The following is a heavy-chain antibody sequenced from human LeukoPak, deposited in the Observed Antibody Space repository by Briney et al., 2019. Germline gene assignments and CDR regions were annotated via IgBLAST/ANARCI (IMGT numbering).Heavy chain of an antibody. D-gene: IGHD3-22*01. CDR1: GFTFGSYG. CDR2: ITPNADRT. V-gene: IGHV3-23*01. Sequence: GGSLRLSCAASGFTFGSYGMSWVRQAPGKGLEWVSFITPNADRTSYADSVEGRFTISRDNPRNTLYMQMNSLRDEDTAVYYCAIMHGYYDGSGYWVQWGQGTLVTVSP. J-gene: IGHJ1*01. CDR3: AIMHGYYDGSGYWVQ.